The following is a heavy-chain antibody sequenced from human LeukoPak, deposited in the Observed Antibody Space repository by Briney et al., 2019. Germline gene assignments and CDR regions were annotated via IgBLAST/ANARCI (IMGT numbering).Heavy chain of an antibody. V-gene: IGHV3-21*01. CDR3: ARERSSGWFDY. Sequence: GGSLRLSCAASGFTFSSYSMNWVRQAPGKWLEWVSSISSSSSYIYYADSVKGRFTISRDNAKNSPYLQMNSLRAEDTAVYYCARERSSGWFDYWGQGTLVTVSS. J-gene: IGHJ4*02. CDR1: GFTFSSYS. D-gene: IGHD6-19*01. CDR2: ISSSSSYI.